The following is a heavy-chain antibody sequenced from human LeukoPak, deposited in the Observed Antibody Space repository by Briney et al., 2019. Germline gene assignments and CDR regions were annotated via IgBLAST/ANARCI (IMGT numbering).Heavy chain of an antibody. J-gene: IGHJ6*03. V-gene: IGHV3-21*01. CDR2: ISSSSSYI. CDR3: ARIAVGYYYYMDV. Sequence: TGGSLRLSCTVSGFTVSSNSMSWVRQAPGKGLEWVSSISSSSSYIYYADSVKGRFTISRDNAKNSLYLQMNSLRAEDTAVYYCARIAVGYYYYMDVWGKGTTVTVSS. D-gene: IGHD6-19*01. CDR1: GFTVSSNS.